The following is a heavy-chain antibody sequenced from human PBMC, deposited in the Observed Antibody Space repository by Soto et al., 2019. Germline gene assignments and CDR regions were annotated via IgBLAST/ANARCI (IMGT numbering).Heavy chain of an antibody. CDR2: ISYDGSNK. J-gene: IGHJ6*02. Sequence: GGSLRLSCAASEFTFSSYGMHWVRQAPGKGLEWVAVISYDGSNKYYADSVKGRFTISRDNSKNTLYLQMNSLRAEDTAVYYCANTHDGDCYSCYYYGMDVWGQGTTVTVSS. D-gene: IGHD2-21*02. CDR1: EFTFSSYG. V-gene: IGHV3-30*18. CDR3: ANTHDGDCYSCYYYGMDV.